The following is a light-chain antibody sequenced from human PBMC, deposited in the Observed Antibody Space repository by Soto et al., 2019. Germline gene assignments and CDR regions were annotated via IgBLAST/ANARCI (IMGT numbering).Light chain of an antibody. CDR3: QQYNNWST. Sequence: ENVLTQSPATLSLSPGEGATLSCRASQSINTYLAWYQQKPGQAPRLLIYDASKRATGIPARFSGSGSGTNFTLTISSLEPEDFAVYYCQQYNNWSTFGQGTKVDI. CDR2: DAS. J-gene: IGKJ1*01. V-gene: IGKV3-11*01. CDR1: QSINTY.